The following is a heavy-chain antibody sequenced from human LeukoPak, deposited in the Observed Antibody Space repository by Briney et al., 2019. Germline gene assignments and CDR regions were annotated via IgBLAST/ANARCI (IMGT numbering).Heavy chain of an antibody. CDR1: GYRLSTYW. J-gene: IGHJ3*01. D-gene: IGHD6-19*01. Sequence: GESLKISCKGSGYRLSTYWIGWVRQMPGKGLEWMGIIYPGDSDVRYSPSFQGQVTISADKSISTSFLQWSSLKASDTAIYYCESGYDSDRGSFDLWRQGTMVTVSS. CDR3: ESGYDSDRGSFDL. V-gene: IGHV5-51*01. CDR2: IYPGDSDV.